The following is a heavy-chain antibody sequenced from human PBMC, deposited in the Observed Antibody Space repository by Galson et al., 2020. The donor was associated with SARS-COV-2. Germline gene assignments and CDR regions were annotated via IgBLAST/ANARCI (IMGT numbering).Heavy chain of an antibody. Sequence: SCAASGFTFSSYAMHWVRQAPGKGLEWVAVISYDGSNKYYADSVKGRFTISRDNSKNTLYLQMNSLRAEDTAVYYCAREELGGFDYWGQGTLVTVSS. J-gene: IGHJ4*02. CDR1: GFTFSSYA. D-gene: IGHD3-16*01. V-gene: IGHV3-30*04. CDR2: ISYDGSNK. CDR3: AREELGGFDY.